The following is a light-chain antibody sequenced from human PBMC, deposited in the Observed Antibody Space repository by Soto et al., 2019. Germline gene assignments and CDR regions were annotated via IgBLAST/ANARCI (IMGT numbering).Light chain of an antibody. CDR3: QQYASSRT. V-gene: IGKV3-20*01. J-gene: IGKJ1*01. CDR1: QTVRNNY. CDR2: GAS. Sequence: EFVLTQSPGTLSLSPGERATLSCSASQTVRNNYLAWFQQKPGQAPRLLMYGASSRATGIPDRFSGSGSGTDFTLTITRLEPEDFAVYYCQQYASSRTFGQGTKVDIK.